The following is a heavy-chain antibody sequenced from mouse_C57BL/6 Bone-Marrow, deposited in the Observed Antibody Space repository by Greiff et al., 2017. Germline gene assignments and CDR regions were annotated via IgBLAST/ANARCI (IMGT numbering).Heavy chain of an antibody. D-gene: IGHD2-4*01. Sequence: QVHVKQSGAELVKPGASVKMSCKASGYTFTSYWITWVKQRPGQGLEWIGDIYPGSGSTNYNEKFKSKATLTVDTSSSTAYMQLSSLTSEDSAVYYCANDYENAMDYWGQGTSVTVSS. CDR1: GYTFTSYW. CDR3: ANDYENAMDY. V-gene: IGHV1-55*01. J-gene: IGHJ4*01. CDR2: IYPGSGST.